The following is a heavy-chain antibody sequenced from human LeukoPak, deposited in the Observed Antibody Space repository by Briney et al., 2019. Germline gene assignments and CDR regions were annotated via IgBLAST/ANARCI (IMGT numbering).Heavy chain of an antibody. CDR2: IYYSGTT. CDR3: GSGPKNYYFYYGMDV. V-gene: IGHV4-39*01. CDR1: GGSISSSDYY. J-gene: IGHJ6*02. Sequence: SETLSLTCTVSGGSISSSDYYWGWLRQPPGKGLEWIGTIYYSGTTYYNPSLKRRVTISIDTSKNQFSLKLTSVTAADTAVYYCGSGPKNYYFYYGMDVWGQGTTVTVSS.